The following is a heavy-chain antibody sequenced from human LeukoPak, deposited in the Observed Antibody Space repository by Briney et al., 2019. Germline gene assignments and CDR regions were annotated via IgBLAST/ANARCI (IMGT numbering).Heavy chain of an antibody. V-gene: IGHV4-59*06. CDR1: GGSISSYY. CDR3: ARVSGLGSGYYYFAFDI. D-gene: IGHD3-22*01. J-gene: IGHJ3*02. CDR2: IYYSGST. Sequence: SETLSLTCTVSGGSISSYYWSWIRQHPGKGLEWIGYIYYSGSTYYNPSLKSRITISVDTSKNQFSLKLSSVTAADTAVYYCARVSGLGSGYYYFAFDIWGQGTMVTVSS.